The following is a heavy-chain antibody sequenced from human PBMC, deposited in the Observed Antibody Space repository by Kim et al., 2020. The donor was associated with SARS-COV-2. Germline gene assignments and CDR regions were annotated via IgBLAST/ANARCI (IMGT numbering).Heavy chain of an antibody. CDR2: VFYLGST. Sequence: SETLSLTCTVFGDSINDYYWSWIRQSPGKGLEWIGYVFYLGSTNYNPSLRSRVTISVDTSKNQFSLRLTSVTAADTAVYYCARSSSSWNNWFDPWGQGTLVIVSS. CDR3: ARSSSSWNNWFDP. J-gene: IGHJ5*01. CDR1: GDSINDYY. V-gene: IGHV4-59*01. D-gene: IGHD6-13*01.